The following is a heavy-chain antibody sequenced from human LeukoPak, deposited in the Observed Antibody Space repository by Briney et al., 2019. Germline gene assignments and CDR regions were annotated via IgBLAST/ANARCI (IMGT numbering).Heavy chain of an antibody. V-gene: IGHV4-39*07. CDR3: ARDGEGGSFDY. Sequence: HPSETLSRTCTVSGGSISSSSYYWGWIRQPPGKGLEWIGSIYYSGSTYYNPSLKSRVTISVDTSKNQFSLKLSSVTAADTAVYYCARDGEGGSFDYWGQGTLVTVSS. CDR2: IYYSGST. J-gene: IGHJ4*02. D-gene: IGHD7-27*01. CDR1: GGSISSSSYY.